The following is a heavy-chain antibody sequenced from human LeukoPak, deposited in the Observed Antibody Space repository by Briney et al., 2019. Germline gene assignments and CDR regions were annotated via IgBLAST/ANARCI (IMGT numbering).Heavy chain of an antibody. J-gene: IGHJ4*02. V-gene: IGHV3-33*01. Sequence: PGRSLRLSCAASGFTFSSYGMHWVRQAPGKGLEWVAVIWYDGSNKYYADSVKGRFTISRDNSKNTLYLQMNSLRAEDTAVYYCARDLHSSSWSNQPLDYRGQGTLVAVSS. CDR1: GFTFSSYG. CDR3: ARDLHSSSWSNQPLDY. CDR2: IWYDGSNK. D-gene: IGHD6-13*01.